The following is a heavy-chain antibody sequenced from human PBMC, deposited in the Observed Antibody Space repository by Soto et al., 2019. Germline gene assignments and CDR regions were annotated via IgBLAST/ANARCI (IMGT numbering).Heavy chain of an antibody. J-gene: IGHJ6*02. CDR2: TYYSGST. V-gene: IGHV4-59*01. CDR1: GGSISSYY. Sequence: SETLSLTCTVSGGSISSYYWSWIRQPPGKGLEWIGYTYYSGSTNYNPSLKSRVTISVDTSKNQFSLKLSSVTAADTAVYYCARAGHSNYYYYYGMDVWGQGTTVTVSS. D-gene: IGHD4-4*01. CDR3: ARAGHSNYYYYYGMDV.